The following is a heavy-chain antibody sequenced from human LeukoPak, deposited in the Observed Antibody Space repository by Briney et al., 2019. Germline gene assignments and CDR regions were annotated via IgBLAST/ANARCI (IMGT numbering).Heavy chain of an antibody. V-gene: IGHV4-59*01. Sequence: SETLSLTCTVSGGSISSYYWSWIRQPPGKGLEWIGYIYYSGSTNYNPSLKSRVTISVDTSKNQFSLKLSSVTAADTAVYYCARDKDSAQLERPPLRGFDLWGRGTLVTVSS. CDR3: ARDKDSAQLERPPLRGFDL. D-gene: IGHD1-1*01. CDR1: GGSISSYY. CDR2: IYYSGST. J-gene: IGHJ2*01.